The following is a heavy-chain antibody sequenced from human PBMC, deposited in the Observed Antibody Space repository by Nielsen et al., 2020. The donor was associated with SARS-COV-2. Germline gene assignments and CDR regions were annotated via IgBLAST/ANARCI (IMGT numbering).Heavy chain of an antibody. Sequence: GGSLRLSCAASGFTFSSYAMHWVRQAPGKGLEWVAVISYDGSNKYYADSVKGRFTISRDNSKNTLYLQMNSLRAEDTAVYYCARGSAAGTRPPTPFMRAYYYYGMDVWGQGTTVTVSS. D-gene: IGHD6-13*01. CDR1: GFTFSSYA. V-gene: IGHV3-30*04. CDR2: ISYDGSNK. CDR3: ARGSAAGTRPPTPFMRAYYYYGMDV. J-gene: IGHJ6*02.